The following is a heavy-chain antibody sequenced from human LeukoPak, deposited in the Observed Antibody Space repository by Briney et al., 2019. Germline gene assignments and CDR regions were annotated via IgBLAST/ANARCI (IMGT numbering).Heavy chain of an antibody. Sequence: SETLSLTCTASGGSISSYYWSWIRQPPGKGLEWIGYIYYSGSTNYNPSLKSRVTISVDTSKNQFSLKLSSVTAADTAVHYCARSPHLYDFWSGYYGDFDYWGQGTLVTVSS. CDR3: ARSPHLYDFWSGYYGDFDY. CDR1: GGSISSYY. D-gene: IGHD3-3*01. J-gene: IGHJ4*02. CDR2: IYYSGST. V-gene: IGHV4-59*01.